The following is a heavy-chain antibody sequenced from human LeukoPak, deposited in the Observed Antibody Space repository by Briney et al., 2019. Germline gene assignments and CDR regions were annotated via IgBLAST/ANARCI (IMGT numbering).Heavy chain of an antibody. J-gene: IGHJ4*02. Sequence: GGSLRLSCAASGFTFSSYWMHWVRQAPGKGLEWVSGISWNSGSIGYADSVKGRFTISRDNAKNSLYLQMNSLRAEDMALYYCAKGQYDFWSGLFDYWGQGTLVTVSS. CDR3: AKGQYDFWSGLFDY. V-gene: IGHV3-9*03. CDR2: ISWNSGSI. D-gene: IGHD3-3*01. CDR1: GFTFSSYW.